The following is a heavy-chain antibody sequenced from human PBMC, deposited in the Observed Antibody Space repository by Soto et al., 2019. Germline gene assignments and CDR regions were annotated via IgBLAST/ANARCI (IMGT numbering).Heavy chain of an antibody. CDR2: IDLDIGDT. CDR3: APDTTGTEGFDY. Sequence: ASVXVSFKSSLHTFTWHHRHVLRQAPGQGLEWMGLIDLDIGDTKYAQKFQGRVTSTSDTSITTAYMELRGLRSDDTAVYYCAPDTTGTEGFDYWGQGTLVTVSS. J-gene: IGHJ4*02. D-gene: IGHD3-10*01. CDR1: LHTFTWHH. V-gene: IGHV1-2*02.